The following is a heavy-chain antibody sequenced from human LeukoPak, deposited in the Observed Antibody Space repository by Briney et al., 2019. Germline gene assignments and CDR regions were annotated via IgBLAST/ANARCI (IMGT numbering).Heavy chain of an antibody. CDR3: ARVIAAAGTFPDY. V-gene: IGHV3-74*01. CDR1: GFTFSAYW. D-gene: IGHD6-13*01. CDR2: INNDGTAT. Sequence: GGSLRLSCAASGFTFSAYWMHWVRQVPGKGLVWVSRINNDGTATFFADSVKGRFTISRDNAKNSLYLQMNSLRAEDTAVYYCARVIAAAGTFPDYWGQGTLVTVSS. J-gene: IGHJ4*02.